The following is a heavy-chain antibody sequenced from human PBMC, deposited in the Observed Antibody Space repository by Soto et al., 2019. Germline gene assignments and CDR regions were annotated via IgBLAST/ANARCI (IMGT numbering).Heavy chain of an antibody. V-gene: IGHV1-24*01. CDR3: ATDFSAIAAAGLFDY. CDR2: FDPEDGET. CDR1: GYTLTELS. D-gene: IGHD6-13*01. Sequence: ASVKVSCKVSGYTLTELSMHWVRQAPGKGLEWMGGFDPEDGETIYAQKFQGRVTMTEDTSTDTAYMELSSLRSEDTAVYYCATDFSAIAAAGLFDYWGQGTLVTVSS. J-gene: IGHJ4*02.